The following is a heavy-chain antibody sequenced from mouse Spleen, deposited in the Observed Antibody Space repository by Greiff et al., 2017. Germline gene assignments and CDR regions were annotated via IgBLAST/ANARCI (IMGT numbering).Heavy chain of an antibody. Sequence: EVQLVESGPGLVKPSQSLSLTCTVTGYSITSDYAWNWIRQFPGNKLEWMGYISYSGSTSYNPSLKSRISITRDTSKNQFFLQLNSVTTEDTATYYCAREDDGNLYYYAMDYWGQGTSVTVSS. D-gene: IGHD2-1*01. CDR2: ISYSGST. CDR3: AREDDGNLYYYAMDY. CDR1: GYSITSDYA. J-gene: IGHJ4*01. V-gene: IGHV3-2*02.